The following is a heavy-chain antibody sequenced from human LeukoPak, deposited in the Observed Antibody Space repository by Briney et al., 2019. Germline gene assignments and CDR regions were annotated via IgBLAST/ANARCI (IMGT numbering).Heavy chain of an antibody. CDR2: ISGSGGST. D-gene: IGHD2-15*01. CDR3: ATLYCSGGSCYPSYFDY. V-gene: IGHV3-23*01. CDR1: GFTFSSYA. Sequence: RPGGSLRLSCAASGFTFSSYAMSWVRQAPGKGLEWVSAISGSGGSTYYADSVKGQFTISRDNSKNTLYLQMNSLRAEDTAVYYCATLYCSGGSCYPSYFDYWGQGTLVTVSS. J-gene: IGHJ4*03.